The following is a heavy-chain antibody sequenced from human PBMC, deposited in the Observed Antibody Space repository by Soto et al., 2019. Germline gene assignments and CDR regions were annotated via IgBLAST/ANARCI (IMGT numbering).Heavy chain of an antibody. V-gene: IGHV3-21*01. D-gene: IGHD6-13*01. CDR1: GFTFSSYS. CDR3: ARGTLPGIAAASSD. CDR2: ISSSSSYI. J-gene: IGHJ4*02. Sequence: EVQLVESGGGLVKPGGSLRLSCAASGFTFSSYSMNWVRQAPGKGLEWVSSISSSSSYIYYADSVKGRFTISRDNAKNSLYLQMNSLRAEDTAVYYCARGTLPGIAAASSDWGQGPLVTVSS.